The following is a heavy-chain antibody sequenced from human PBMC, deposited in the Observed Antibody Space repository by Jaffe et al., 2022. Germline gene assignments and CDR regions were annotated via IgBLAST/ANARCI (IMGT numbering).Heavy chain of an antibody. Sequence: QITLKESGPTLVKPTQTLTLTCTFSGFSLSTSGVAVGWIRQPPGKALEWLALIYWDDDKRYSPSLKSRLTITKDTSKNQVVLTMTNMDPVDTATYYCAHRREYDIPPGWFDPWGQGTLVTVSS. CDR3: AHRREYDIPPGWFDP. CDR2: IYWDDDK. V-gene: IGHV2-5*02. D-gene: IGHD3-9*01. J-gene: IGHJ5*02. CDR1: GFSLSTSGVA.